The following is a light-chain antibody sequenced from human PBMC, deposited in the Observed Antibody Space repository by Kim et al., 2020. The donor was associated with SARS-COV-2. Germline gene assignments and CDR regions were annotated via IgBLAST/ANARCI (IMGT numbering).Light chain of an antibody. CDR1: SSDVGGYNY. J-gene: IGLJ1*01. CDR2: DVN. CDR3: CSYTGTGTDTYV. Sequence: QSALTQPPSVSGSPGLSVTISCTGTSSDVGGYNYVSWYQQHPGKAPKLMIYDVNKRPSGVPDRFSGSKSGNTASLTISGLQAEDEADYFCCSYTGTGTDTYVFGTGTKVTVL. V-gene: IGLV2-11*01.